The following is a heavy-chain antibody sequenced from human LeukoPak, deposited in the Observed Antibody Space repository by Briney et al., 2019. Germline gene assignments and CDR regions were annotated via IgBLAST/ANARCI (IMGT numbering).Heavy chain of an antibody. Sequence: GESLKISCKGSGYSFTNYWIGWVRQMPGKGLEWMGIIYPGDSDTRYSPSFQGQVTISADKSISTAYLQWSSLKASDTAMYYCASANYYDSSGYLGDAFDIWGQGTMVTVSS. CDR3: ASANYYDSSGYLGDAFDI. V-gene: IGHV5-51*01. J-gene: IGHJ3*02. CDR1: GYSFTNYW. D-gene: IGHD3-22*01. CDR2: IYPGDSDT.